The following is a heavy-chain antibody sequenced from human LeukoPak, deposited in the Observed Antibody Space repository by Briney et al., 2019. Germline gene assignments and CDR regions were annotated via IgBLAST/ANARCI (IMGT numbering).Heavy chain of an antibody. V-gene: IGHV4-4*09. CDR1: GGSISSYY. Sequence: PSETLSLTCTVSGGSISSYYWSWIRQPPGKGLEWIGYIYTSGSTNYNPSLKSRVTISVDTSKNQFSLKLSSVTAADTAVYYCARNMAAAYYYYMDVWGKGTTVTVSS. CDR2: IYTSGST. D-gene: IGHD6-13*01. CDR3: ARNMAAAYYYYMDV. J-gene: IGHJ6*03.